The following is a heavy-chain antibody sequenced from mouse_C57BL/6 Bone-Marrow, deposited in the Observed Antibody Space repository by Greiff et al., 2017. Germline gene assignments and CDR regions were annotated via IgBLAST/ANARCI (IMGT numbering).Heavy chain of an antibody. D-gene: IGHD2-4*01. Sequence: QVQLKESGPELVKPGASVKISCKASGYSFTSYYIHWVKQRPGQGLEWIGWIYPGSGNTKYNEKFKGKATLTADTSSSTAYMQLSSLTSEDSAVXYCAKDYDNYAMDYWGQGTSVTVSS. CDR2: IYPGSGNT. J-gene: IGHJ4*01. CDR3: AKDYDNYAMDY. V-gene: IGHV1-66*01. CDR1: GYSFTSYY.